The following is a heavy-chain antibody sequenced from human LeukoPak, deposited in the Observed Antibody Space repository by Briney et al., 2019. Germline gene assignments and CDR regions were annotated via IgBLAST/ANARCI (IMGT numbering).Heavy chain of an antibody. Sequence: PSETLSFTCAVYGGSNSGYYWSSHRQPPGKGLEWIGYIYYSGSTNYNPSLKSRVTISVDTSKNQFSLKLSSVTAADTAVYYCARHPGYRYGRSHWYFDLRGRGALVTVSS. CDR3: ARHPGYRYGRSHWYFDL. J-gene: IGHJ2*01. D-gene: IGHD5-18*01. CDR1: GGSNSGYY. V-gene: IGHV4-59*08. CDR2: IYYSGST.